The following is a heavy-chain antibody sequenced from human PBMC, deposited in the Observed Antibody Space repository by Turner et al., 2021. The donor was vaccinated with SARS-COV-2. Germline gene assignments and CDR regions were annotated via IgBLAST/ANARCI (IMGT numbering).Heavy chain of an antibody. CDR2: IYYSGST. Sequence: QLQLQEPGPGTVKASETRSLTCSVPGGPIRSSSYYWGWIRQPPGTGLEWIGSIYYSGSTYYNPSLKSGVTISVDTSKNQFSLKLNSVTAADTAVYYCASPGGNSGWFFAYDIWGQGTMVAVSS. D-gene: IGHD6-19*01. CDR3: ASPGGNSGWFFAYDI. J-gene: IGHJ3*02. V-gene: IGHV4-39*01. CDR1: GGPIRSSSYY.